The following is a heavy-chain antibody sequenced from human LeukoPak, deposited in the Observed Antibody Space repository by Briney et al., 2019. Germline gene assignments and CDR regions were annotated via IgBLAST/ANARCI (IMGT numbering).Heavy chain of an antibody. CDR3: ARAHPNGGNLHAWFDP. V-gene: IGHV1-69*05. Sequence: SVKVSCKASGGTFSSYAISWVRQAPGQGREWMGGIIPIFGTANYAQKFQGRVTITTDESTSTAYMELSSLRSEDTAVYYCARAHPNGGNLHAWFDPWGQGTLVTVSS. CDR2: IIPIFGTA. D-gene: IGHD4-23*01. J-gene: IGHJ5*02. CDR1: GGTFSSYA.